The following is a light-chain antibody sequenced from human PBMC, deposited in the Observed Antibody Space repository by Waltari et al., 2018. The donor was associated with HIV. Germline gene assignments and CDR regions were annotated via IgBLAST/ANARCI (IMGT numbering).Light chain of an antibody. CDR1: TGAVTSGNY. V-gene: IGLV7-43*01. CDR2: STN. CDR3: LLYYGGQGYV. J-gene: IGLJ1*01. Sequence: QTVVTPEPSLTVSPGGTVTLTCASSTGAVTSGNYPTWFQQKPGHAPRALIYSTNKKHSWTPARFSGSLLGGKAALTLSGVQPEDEAEYYCLLYYGGQGYVFGTGTKVTVL.